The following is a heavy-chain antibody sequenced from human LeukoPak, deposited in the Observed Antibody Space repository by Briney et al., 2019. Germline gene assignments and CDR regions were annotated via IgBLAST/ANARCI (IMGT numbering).Heavy chain of an antibody. Sequence: GGSLRLSCAASGFTFNTFAMHWVRQGPGKGLEWVALISYDGTNKFYADSVKGRFTISRDNSKNTSYLQMSSLRVEDTAIYYCAKAFFDISWNWFAPWGQGTLVTVSS. V-gene: IGHV3-30*18. J-gene: IGHJ5*02. D-gene: IGHD3-9*01. CDR3: AKAFFDISWNWFAP. CDR1: GFTFNTFA. CDR2: ISYDGTNK.